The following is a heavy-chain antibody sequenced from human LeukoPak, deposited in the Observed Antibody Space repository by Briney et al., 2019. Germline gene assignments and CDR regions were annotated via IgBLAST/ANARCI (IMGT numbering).Heavy chain of an antibody. CDR1: GGSISSGDYY. V-gene: IGHV4-30-4*01. CDR2: INFSGST. J-gene: IGHJ4*02. CDR3: ARSGFGELPFNY. D-gene: IGHD3-10*01. Sequence: SETLSLTCTVSGGSISSGDYYWSWIRPPPGKGLEYIGYINFSGSTSYNPSLKSRVTISVDTSKNQFSLKLSSVTAADTAVYYCARSGFGELPFNYWGQGTLVTVSS.